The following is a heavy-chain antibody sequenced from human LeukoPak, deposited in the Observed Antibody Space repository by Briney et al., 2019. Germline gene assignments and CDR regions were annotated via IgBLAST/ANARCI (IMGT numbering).Heavy chain of an antibody. Sequence: GGSLRLSCAASGFAFSSYAMSWIRQAPGKGLEWVSAITGSGGSTYYADSVKGRFAISRDNAKNSLYLQMNSLRAEDTAVYYCARVNNWNWFDPWGQGTLVTVSS. CDR2: ITGSGGST. V-gene: IGHV3-23*01. CDR3: ARVNNWNWFDP. CDR1: GFAFSSYA. D-gene: IGHD1-20*01. J-gene: IGHJ5*02.